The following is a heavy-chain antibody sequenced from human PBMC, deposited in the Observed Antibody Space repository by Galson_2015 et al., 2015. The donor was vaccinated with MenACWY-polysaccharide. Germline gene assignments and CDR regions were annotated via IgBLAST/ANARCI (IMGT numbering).Heavy chain of an antibody. CDR2: IQRSGST. Sequence: LSLTCSVSGGSIRSGNSYWSWVRQTPGKGLEWIGYIQRSGSTYYNPSHKNRFTISLDTSKDQYSLRLTSVTAADTALYYCVRAPYCDSTDCYRHDAFDIWGPGTMVTVAS. CDR3: VRAPYCDSTDCYRHDAFDI. CDR1: GGSIRSGNSY. J-gene: IGHJ3*02. V-gene: IGHV4-30-4*01. D-gene: IGHD2-2*01.